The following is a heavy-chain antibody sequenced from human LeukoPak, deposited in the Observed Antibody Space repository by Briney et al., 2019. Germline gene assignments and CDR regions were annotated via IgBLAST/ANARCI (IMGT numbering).Heavy chain of an antibody. Sequence: SETLSLTCTVSGGSITSYYWSWIRQPPGKGLELIGFFYYSGSTNYNPSLKSRVTISLDTSKNQFSLKLTSVTAADTAVYYCARARYGRTSCPYYFDYWGQGTLVTVSS. CDR1: GGSITSYY. CDR3: ARARYGRTSCPYYFDY. V-gene: IGHV4-59*01. D-gene: IGHD2-2*01. J-gene: IGHJ4*02. CDR2: FYYSGST.